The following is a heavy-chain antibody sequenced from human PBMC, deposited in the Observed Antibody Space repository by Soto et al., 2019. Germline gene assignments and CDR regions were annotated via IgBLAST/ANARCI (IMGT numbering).Heavy chain of an antibody. D-gene: IGHD7-27*01. Sequence: HVQLQESGPGLVKPSQTLSLTCTVSVGSISSGGYYWSWIRQHPGKGLEWIGYIYYSGSTYYNPSLKRRVTISVDKSKNQFYLKLSSVTAADTAVYYCARDQRLGSPGEDYYYYGMDVWGQGTPVTVSS. V-gene: IGHV4-31*03. CDR3: ARDQRLGSPGEDYYYYGMDV. CDR2: IYYSGST. CDR1: VGSISSGGYY. J-gene: IGHJ6*02.